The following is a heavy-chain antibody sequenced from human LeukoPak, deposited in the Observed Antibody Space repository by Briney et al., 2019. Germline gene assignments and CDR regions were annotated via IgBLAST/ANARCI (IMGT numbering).Heavy chain of an antibody. CDR2: ISWNSGDL. J-gene: IGHJ4*02. CDR3: AKDPYDALIHYYHY. V-gene: IGHV3-9*01. Sequence: GRSLRLSCAGSGFIFNDYAMHWVRQVPGKGLEWVSGISWNSGDLDYADSVKGRFTISRDNAKNSIYLQMNSLRPEDTALYYCAKDPYDALIHYYHYWGQGTLVTVSS. CDR1: GFIFNDYA. D-gene: IGHD3-9*01.